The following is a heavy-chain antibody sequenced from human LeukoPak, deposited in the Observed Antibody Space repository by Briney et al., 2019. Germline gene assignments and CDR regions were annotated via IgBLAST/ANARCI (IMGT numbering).Heavy chain of an antibody. CDR1: GYTFTSYG. V-gene: IGHV1-18*01. J-gene: IGHJ6*03. D-gene: IGHD4-23*01. CDR3: AGRSSGGKKNYYYYYMDV. CDR2: ISAYSGDT. Sequence: ASVKVSCKASGYTFTSYGISWVRQAPGQGLEWMGWISAYSGDTNYAQKFQGRVTITADKSTSTAYMELSSLRSEDTAVYYCAGRSSGGKKNYYYYYMDVWGKGTTVTVSS.